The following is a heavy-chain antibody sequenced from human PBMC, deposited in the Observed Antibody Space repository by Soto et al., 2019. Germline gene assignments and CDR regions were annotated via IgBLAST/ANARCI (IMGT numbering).Heavy chain of an antibody. V-gene: IGHV3-23*01. J-gene: IGHJ6*02. CDR2: ISGSGGST. D-gene: IGHD1-20*01. CDR3: AKDTSNNWSYYYYYGMDV. CDR1: GFTFSSYA. Sequence: HPGGSLRLSCAASGFTFSSYAMSWVRQAPGKGLEWVSAISGSGGSTYYADSVKGRFTISRDNSKNTLYLQMNSLRAEDTAVYYCAKDTSNNWSYYYYYGMDVWGQGTTVTVSS.